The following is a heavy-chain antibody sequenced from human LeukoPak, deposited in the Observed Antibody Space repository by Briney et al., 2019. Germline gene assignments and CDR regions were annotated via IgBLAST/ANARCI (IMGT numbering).Heavy chain of an antibody. J-gene: IGHJ4*02. Sequence: SETLSLTCTVSGGSISSGGYYWSWIRQHPGEGLEWIGYIYYSGSTYYNPSLKSRVTISVDTSKNQFSLKLSSVTAADTAVYYCARNPPYYYDSSGALNPYYFDYWGQGTLVTVSS. CDR2: IYYSGST. CDR1: GGSISSGGYY. D-gene: IGHD3-22*01. V-gene: IGHV4-31*03. CDR3: ARNPPYYYDSSGALNPYYFDY.